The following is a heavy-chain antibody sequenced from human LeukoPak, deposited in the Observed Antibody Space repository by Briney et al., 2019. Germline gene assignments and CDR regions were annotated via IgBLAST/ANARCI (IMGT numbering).Heavy chain of an antibody. V-gene: IGHV3-11*01. Sequence: GGSLRLSCAASGFTFSDYYMSWIRQAPGKGLEWVSYISSSGSTIYYADSVKGRFTISRDNAKNSLYLQMYSLRAEDTAVYYCARDRRGYSYFYYYGMDVWGQGTTVTVSS. CDR2: ISSSGSTI. J-gene: IGHJ6*02. CDR3: ARDRRGYSYFYYYGMDV. CDR1: GFTFSDYY. D-gene: IGHD5-18*01.